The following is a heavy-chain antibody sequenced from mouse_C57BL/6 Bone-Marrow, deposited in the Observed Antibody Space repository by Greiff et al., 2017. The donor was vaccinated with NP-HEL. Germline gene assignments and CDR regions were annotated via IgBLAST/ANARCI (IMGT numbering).Heavy chain of an antibody. CDR3: ARRDYYYAMDY. V-gene: IGHV1-55*01. Sequence: QVHLQQPGAELVKPGASVKMSCKASGYTFTSYWITWVKQRPGQGLEWIGDIYPGSGSTNYNEKFKSKATLTVDTSSSTAYMQLSSLTSEDSAVYYCARRDYYYAMDYWGQGTSVTVSS. CDR1: GYTFTSYW. D-gene: IGHD3-3*01. J-gene: IGHJ4*01. CDR2: IYPGSGST.